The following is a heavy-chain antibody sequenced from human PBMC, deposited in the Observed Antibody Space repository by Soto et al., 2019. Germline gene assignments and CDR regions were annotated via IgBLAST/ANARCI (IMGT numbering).Heavy chain of an antibody. CDR1: GCTFSNYA. J-gene: IGHJ4*02. CDR2: IIPLFGTP. V-gene: IGHV1-69*06. Sequence: SVKVSFKASGCTFSNYAINWVRQAPGQGLEWMGGIIPLFGTPNYAQKFQGRVTFTAHKSTSTAYMELRSLRSDDTAVYYCARGWETVGTTTPFAYWGQGTLVTVSS. CDR3: ARGWETVGTTTPFAY. D-gene: IGHD1-26*01.